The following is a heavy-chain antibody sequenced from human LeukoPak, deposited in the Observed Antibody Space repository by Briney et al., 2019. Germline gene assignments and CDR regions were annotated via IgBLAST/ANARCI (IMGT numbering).Heavy chain of an antibody. CDR2: IYNGDAT. J-gene: IGHJ4*02. D-gene: IGHD5-12*01. Sequence: PGGSLRLSCVASGFMFSRYWMSWVRQAPGKGLEWVSVIYNGDATNYPESVKGRFTISRDNSKNTLYLQMNSLRAEDTAVYYCAGGPEWLVFHYWGQGTLVTVSS. CDR3: AGGPEWLVFHY. CDR1: GFMFSRYW. V-gene: IGHV3-53*01.